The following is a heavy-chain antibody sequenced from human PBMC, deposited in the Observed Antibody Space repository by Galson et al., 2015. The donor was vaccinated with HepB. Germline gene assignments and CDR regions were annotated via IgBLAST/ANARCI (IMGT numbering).Heavy chain of an antibody. CDR1: GVSLSTSGMR. CDR2: SDWDDDK. Sequence: PALVIPTQTLTLTCTFSGVSLSTSGMRVSWIRQPQGKALEWLARSDWDDDKFYSTSLKTRLTISKDTSKNQVVLTMTNMDPVDTATYYCARIGAVTGAIYFDYWGQGTLVTVSS. CDR3: ARIGAVTGAIYFDY. J-gene: IGHJ4*02. D-gene: IGHD6-19*01. V-gene: IGHV2-70*04.